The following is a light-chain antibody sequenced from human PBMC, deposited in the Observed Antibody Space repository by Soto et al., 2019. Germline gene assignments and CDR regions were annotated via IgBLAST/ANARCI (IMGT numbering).Light chain of an antibody. Sequence: DIQMTQSPSTLSASVGDIVTITFRASQDINKWLAWYQQKPGLAPNLVIYTASRLHGGGPSRFSGSASGTDFTLTISSLQPEDVATYYCQQGKSFPLTFGGGTKVDIK. V-gene: IGKV1-12*01. CDR3: QQGKSFPLT. J-gene: IGKJ4*01. CDR2: TAS. CDR1: QDINKW.